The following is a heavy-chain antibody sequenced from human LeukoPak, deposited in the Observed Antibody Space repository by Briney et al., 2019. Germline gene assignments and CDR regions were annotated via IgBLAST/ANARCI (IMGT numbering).Heavy chain of an antibody. Sequence: ASVKVSCKASGYTFTSYDINWVRQATGQGLEWMGWMNPNSGNTGYAQKFQGRVTMTRNTSISTAYMELSSLRSEDTAVYYCARGPKCSGSSCSVYWFDPWGQGTLVTVSS. D-gene: IGHD2-15*01. V-gene: IGHV1-8*01. CDR3: ARGPKCSGSSCSVYWFDP. CDR2: MNPNSGNT. CDR1: GYTFTSYD. J-gene: IGHJ5*02.